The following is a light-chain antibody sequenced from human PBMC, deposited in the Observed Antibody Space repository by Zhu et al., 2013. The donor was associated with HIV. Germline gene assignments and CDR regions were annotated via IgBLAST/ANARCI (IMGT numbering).Light chain of an antibody. J-gene: IGKJ3*01. V-gene: IGKV1-5*01. CDR2: AAS. CDR3: QHFSRVPFS. CDR1: QSINNW. Sequence: DIQMTQSPSTLSASIGDRVTISCRASQSINNWLAWFQQKPGRVPKSLIYAASSLHSGVPSKFRGSGSGTDFTLTITNLQPGDFATYYCQHFSRVPFSFGPGTTVDTK.